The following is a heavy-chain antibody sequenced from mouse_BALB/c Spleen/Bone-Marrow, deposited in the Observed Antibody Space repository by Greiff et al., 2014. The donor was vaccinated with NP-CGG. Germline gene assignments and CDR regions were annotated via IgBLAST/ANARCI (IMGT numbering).Heavy chain of an antibody. D-gene: IGHD1-1*01. Sequence: DVQLQESGSELVKPGASVKLSCAAPGFNIKDTYMHWVKQRPEQGLEWIGRIDPANGDTKYDPKFQGKATITADTSSNTAYLQLSSLTSEDTAVYYCTRPSFYYGSSYWYFDVWGAGTTVTVSS. J-gene: IGHJ1*01. CDR2: IDPANGDT. V-gene: IGHV14-3*02. CDR3: TRPSFYYGSSYWYFDV. CDR1: GFNIKDTY.